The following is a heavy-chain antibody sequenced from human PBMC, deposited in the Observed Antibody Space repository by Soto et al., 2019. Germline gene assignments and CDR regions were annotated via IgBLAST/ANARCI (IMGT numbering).Heavy chain of an antibody. CDR1: GFTFSNYA. J-gene: IGHJ4*02. D-gene: IGHD2-15*01. CDR3: AKGGGSCPCGY. Sequence: EAQLLESGGGLVQPGGSLRLSCAASGFTFSNYAMSWVRQAPGRGLEWVSAISGSGGSTYFADSVKGRFTISRDNSKNTVYLQMSSLRAEDTAVYYCAKGGGSCPCGYWGQGTLVTVSS. V-gene: IGHV3-23*01. CDR2: ISGSGGST.